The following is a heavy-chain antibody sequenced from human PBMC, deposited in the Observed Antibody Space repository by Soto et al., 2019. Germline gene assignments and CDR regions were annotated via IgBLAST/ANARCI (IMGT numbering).Heavy chain of an antibody. CDR3: ARDHLNCSGGSCYFYYYYGMDV. J-gene: IGHJ6*02. V-gene: IGHV3-11*01. CDR1: GFTFSDYY. CDR2: ISSSGSTI. D-gene: IGHD2-15*01. Sequence: PGGSLRLSCAAPGFTFSDYYMSWIRQAPGKGLEWVSYISSSGSTIYYADSVKGRFTISRDNAKNSLYLQMNSLRAEDTAVYYCARDHLNCSGGSCYFYYYYGMDVWGQGTTVTVSS.